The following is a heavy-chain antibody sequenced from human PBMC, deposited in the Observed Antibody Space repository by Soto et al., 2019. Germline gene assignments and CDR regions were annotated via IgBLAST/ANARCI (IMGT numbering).Heavy chain of an antibody. CDR2: INHSGST. CDR1: GGSFSGYY. V-gene: IGHV4-34*01. CDR3: ARSLMTTVTSRGFWFDP. Sequence: SETLSLTCAVSGGSFSGYYLSWIRQPPGKGLEWIGEINHSGSTNYNPSLKSRVTISVDTSKNQFSLKLSSVTAADTAVYYCARSLMTTVTSRGFWFDPWGQGTLVTVSS. D-gene: IGHD4-4*01. J-gene: IGHJ5*02.